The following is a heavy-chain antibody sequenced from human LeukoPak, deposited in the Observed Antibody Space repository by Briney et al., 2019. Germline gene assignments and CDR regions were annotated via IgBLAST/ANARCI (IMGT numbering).Heavy chain of an antibody. Sequence: GGSLRLSCTASGSTFSSYGMHWVRQAPGKGLEWVAVISYDGSNKYYADSVKGRFTISRDNSKNTLYLQMNSLRAEDTAVYYCAKGIYYYDSSGIYDYWGQGTLVTVSS. V-gene: IGHV3-30*18. J-gene: IGHJ4*02. CDR1: GSTFSSYG. CDR2: ISYDGSNK. CDR3: AKGIYYYDSSGIYDY. D-gene: IGHD3-22*01.